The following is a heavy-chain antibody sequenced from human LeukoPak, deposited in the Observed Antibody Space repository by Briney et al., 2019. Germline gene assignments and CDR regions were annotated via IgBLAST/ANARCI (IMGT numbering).Heavy chain of an antibody. J-gene: IGHJ4*02. V-gene: IGHV4-59*01. CDR1: GGSISSYY. CDR2: IYYSGST. D-gene: IGHD4-17*01. Sequence: PSETLSLTCTVSGGSISSYYWSWIRQPPGKGLEWIGYIYYSGSTIYNPSLKSRVTTSVDTSKNQFSLKLSSVTAADTAVYYCARYGDYVFDLWGQGTLVTVSS. CDR3: ARYGDYVFDL.